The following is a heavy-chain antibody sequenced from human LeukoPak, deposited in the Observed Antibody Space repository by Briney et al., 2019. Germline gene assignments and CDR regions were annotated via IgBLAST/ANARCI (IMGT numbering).Heavy chain of an antibody. CDR1: GYTFTSYG. D-gene: IGHD2-2*02. V-gene: IGHV1-18*01. J-gene: IGHJ5*02. CDR2: ISAYNGNT. CDR3: ARGVVPAAIWVSNWFDP. Sequence: ASVKVSCKASGYTFTSYGISRVRQAPGQGLEWMGWISAYNGNTNYAQKLQGRVTMTTDTSTSTAYMELRSLRSDDTAVYYCARGVVPAAIWVSNWFDPWGQGTLVTVSS.